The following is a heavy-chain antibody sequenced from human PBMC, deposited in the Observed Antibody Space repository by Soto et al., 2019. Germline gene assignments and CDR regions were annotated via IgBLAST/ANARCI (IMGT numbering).Heavy chain of an antibody. V-gene: IGHV3-30-3*01. Sequence: GGSLRLSCAASGFTFSSYAMHWVRQAPGKGLEWVAVISYDGSNKYYADSVKGRFTISRDNSKNTLYLQMNSLRAEDTAVYYCARSKAGYDFWSGYPYGMDVWGQGTTVTVSS. CDR1: GFTFSSYA. CDR3: ARSKAGYDFWSGYPYGMDV. CDR2: ISYDGSNK. D-gene: IGHD3-3*01. J-gene: IGHJ6*02.